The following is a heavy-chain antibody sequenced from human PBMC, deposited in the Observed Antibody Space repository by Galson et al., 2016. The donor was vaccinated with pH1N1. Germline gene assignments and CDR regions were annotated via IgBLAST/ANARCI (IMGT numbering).Heavy chain of an antibody. CDR2: IYYSGST. Sequence: TLSLTCTVSGGSISSGGYYWSWIRQHPGKGLEWIGYIYYSGSTYYNPSLKSRVTISVDTSKNQFSLKLSSVTAADTAVYFCARDEGSTQDADRYYQYGMDVWGQGTTVIVSS. V-gene: IGHV4-31*03. D-gene: IGHD3-9*01. J-gene: IGHJ6*02. CDR3: ARDEGSTQDADRYYQYGMDV. CDR1: GGSISSGGYY.